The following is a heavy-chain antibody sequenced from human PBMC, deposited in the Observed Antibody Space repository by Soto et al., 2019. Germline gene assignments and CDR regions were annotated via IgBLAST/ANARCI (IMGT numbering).Heavy chain of an antibody. CDR1: GFTFSDYY. CDR3: ARDKVGGRELLMDV. Sequence: WGSLRLSCAASGFTFSDYYMSWIRQAPGKGLEWVSYISSSSSYTNYADSVKGRFTISRDNAKNSLYLQMNSLRAEDTAVYYCARDKVGGRELLMDVWPQGTTVTVSS. V-gene: IGHV3-11*06. J-gene: IGHJ6*02. CDR2: ISSSSSYT. D-gene: IGHD1-7*01.